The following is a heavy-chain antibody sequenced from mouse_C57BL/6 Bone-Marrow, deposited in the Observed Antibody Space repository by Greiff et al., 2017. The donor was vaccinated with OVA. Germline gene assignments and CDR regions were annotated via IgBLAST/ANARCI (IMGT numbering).Heavy chain of an antibody. Sequence: QVQLKESGAELVKPGASVKMSCKASGYTFTSYWITWVKQRPGQGLEWIGDIYPGSGSTNYNEKFKSKATLTVDTSSSTAYMQLSSLTSEDSAVYYCARSEAGAMDYWGQGTSVTVSS. CDR1: GYTFTSYW. J-gene: IGHJ4*01. CDR3: ARSEAGAMDY. V-gene: IGHV1-55*01. CDR2: IYPGSGST.